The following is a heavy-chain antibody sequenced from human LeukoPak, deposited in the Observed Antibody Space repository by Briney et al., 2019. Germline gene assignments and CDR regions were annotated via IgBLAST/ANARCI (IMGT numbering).Heavy chain of an antibody. D-gene: IGHD5-12*01. CDR2: INPSGGST. CDR3: ASTPTLRGYSGYDGFDY. CDR1: GYTFTSYY. Sequence: ASVKVSCKASGYTFTSYYMHWVRQAPGQGLEWMGIINPSGGSTSYAQKFQGRVTMTRDTSTSTVYMELSSLRSEDTAVYYCASTPTLRGYSGYDGFDYWGQGTPVTVSS. J-gene: IGHJ4*02. V-gene: IGHV1-46*01.